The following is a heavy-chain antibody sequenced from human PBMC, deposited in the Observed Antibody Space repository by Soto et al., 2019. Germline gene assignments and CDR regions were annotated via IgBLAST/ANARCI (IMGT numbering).Heavy chain of an antibody. D-gene: IGHD3-10*01. J-gene: IGHJ5*02. Sequence: SVKVSCKASGGTFSSYAISWVRQAPGQGLEWMGGIIPIFGTANYAQKFQGRVTITEDESTSTAYMELSSLRSEDTAVYYCARALDYYGSGSYARFDPWGQGTLVTVSS. V-gene: IGHV1-69*13. CDR2: IIPIFGTA. CDR1: GGTFSSYA. CDR3: ARALDYYGSGSYARFDP.